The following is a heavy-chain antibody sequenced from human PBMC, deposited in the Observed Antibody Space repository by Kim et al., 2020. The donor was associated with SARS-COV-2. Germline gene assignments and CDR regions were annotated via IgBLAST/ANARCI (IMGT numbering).Heavy chain of an antibody. CDR3: ARKRGLGIYCGFDI. CDR2: MSASGTSK. Sequence: GGSLRLSCAASGFTFSSYAMSWVRQAPGKGLEWVSGMSASGTSKFDADSVKGRFTISRDNSENTLYLHMNSLRAEDTAVYYCARKRGLGIYCGFDIWGQGTMVTVSS. CDR1: GFTFSSYA. D-gene: IGHD2-21*01. V-gene: IGHV3-23*01. J-gene: IGHJ3*02.